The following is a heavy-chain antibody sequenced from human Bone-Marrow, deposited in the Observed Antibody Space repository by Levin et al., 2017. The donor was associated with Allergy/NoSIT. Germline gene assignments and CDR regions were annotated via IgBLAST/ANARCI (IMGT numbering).Heavy chain of an antibody. V-gene: IGHV1-2*06. J-gene: IGHJ4*02. CDR1: GYTFSTYY. CDR2: INPNSGGT. D-gene: IGHD5-18*01. CDR3: TREVDTYMAHFDY. Sequence: ASVKVSCKASGYTFSTYYMHWVRQAPGQGLEWMGRINPNSGGTNYAQNFQGRVTMTRDTSISTAYMELSSLRSDDTAVYYCTREVDTYMAHFDYWGQGTLVTVSS.